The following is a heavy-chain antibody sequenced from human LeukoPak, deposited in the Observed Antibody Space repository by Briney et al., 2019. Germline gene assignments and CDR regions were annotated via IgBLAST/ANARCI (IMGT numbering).Heavy chain of an antibody. Sequence: PGGSLRLSCAASGFTFSSYAMRWVRQAPGKGLEWVSAISGSGRSTYYADSVKGRFTISRDNSKNTLYLQMNSLRVEDTALYYCARRGVTVGAPPYMDVWGKGTTVTVSS. V-gene: IGHV3-23*01. D-gene: IGHD1-26*01. CDR1: GFTFSSYA. J-gene: IGHJ6*03. CDR2: ISGSGRST. CDR3: ARRGVTVGAPPYMDV.